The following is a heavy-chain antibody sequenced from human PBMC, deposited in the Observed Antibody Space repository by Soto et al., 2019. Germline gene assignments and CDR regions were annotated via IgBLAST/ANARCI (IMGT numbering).Heavy chain of an antibody. CDR3: ARDDYDILTGYYKGNYFDY. V-gene: IGHV3-30-3*01. Sequence: GGSLRLSCAASGFTFSSYAMHWVRQAPGKGLEWVAVISYDGSNKYYADSVKGRFTISRDNSKNTQYLQMNSLRAEDTAVYYCARDDYDILTGYYKGNYFDYWGQGTLVTVSS. J-gene: IGHJ4*02. D-gene: IGHD3-9*01. CDR1: GFTFSSYA. CDR2: ISYDGSNK.